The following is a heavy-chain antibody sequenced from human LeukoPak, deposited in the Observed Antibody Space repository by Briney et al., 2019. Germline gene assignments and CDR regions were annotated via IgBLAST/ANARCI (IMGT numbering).Heavy chain of an antibody. Sequence: ASVKVSCKVSGYTLTELSMHWVRQAPGKGREWMGGFDPEDGETIYAQKFQGRVTMTEDTSTDTAYMELSSLRSEDTAVYYCATGLNSYASGDLDYWGQGTLVTVSS. CDR1: GYTLTELS. V-gene: IGHV1-24*01. CDR3: ATGLNSYASGDLDY. J-gene: IGHJ4*02. CDR2: FDPEDGET. D-gene: IGHD5-18*01.